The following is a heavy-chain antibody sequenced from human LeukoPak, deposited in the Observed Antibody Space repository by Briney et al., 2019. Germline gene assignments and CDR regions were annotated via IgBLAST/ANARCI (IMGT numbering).Heavy chain of an antibody. CDR2: ISSSSSTI. D-gene: IGHD3-10*02. V-gene: IGHV3-48*01. Sequence: PGGSLRLSCAAFGFTFSSYSMNWVRQAPGKGLEWVSYISSSSSTIYYADSVKGRFTISRDNAKNSLYLQMNSLRADDTAVYYCAELGITMIGGVWGKGTTVTISS. J-gene: IGHJ6*04. CDR1: GFTFSSYS. CDR3: AELGITMIGGV.